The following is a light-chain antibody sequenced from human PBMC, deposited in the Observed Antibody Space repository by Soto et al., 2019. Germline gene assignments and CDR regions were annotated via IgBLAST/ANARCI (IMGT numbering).Light chain of an antibody. CDR3: QQTFSTPPYT. Sequence: DIQMTQSPSSLSASPGDTVSFTCRASRGIATSVSWYQQKPGAAPKLLIYGASTLQSGVPSRFSGSGSVTDLIITISGLQPEDFATHFCQQTFSTPPYTFGQGTRLQIK. CDR1: RGIATS. J-gene: IGKJ2*01. CDR2: GAS. V-gene: IGKV1-39*01.